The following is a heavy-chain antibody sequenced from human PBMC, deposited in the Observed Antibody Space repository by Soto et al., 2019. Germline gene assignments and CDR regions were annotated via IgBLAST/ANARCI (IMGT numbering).Heavy chain of an antibody. Sequence: GGSLRLSCAASGFTFSSYAMSWVRQAPGKGLEWVANIKQDGSEKYYVDSVKGRFTISRDNAKNSLYLQMNSLRAEDTAVYYCARGGYYALAGWGQGTLVTGLL. V-gene: IGHV3-7*03. CDR3: ARGGYYALAG. CDR1: GFTFSSYA. CDR2: IKQDGSEK. J-gene: IGHJ4*02. D-gene: IGHD2-2*01.